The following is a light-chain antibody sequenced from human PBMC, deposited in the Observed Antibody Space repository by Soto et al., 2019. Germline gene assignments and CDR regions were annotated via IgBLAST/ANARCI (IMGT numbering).Light chain of an antibody. CDR1: QSVSSN. V-gene: IGKV3D-15*01. CDR2: GAS. J-gene: IGKJ4*01. CDR3: QQYNNLHCPPT. Sequence: EIVMTQSPATLSVSPGERATLSCRASQSVSSNLAWYQQKPGQAPRLLIYGASTRATGIPARFSGSGAVTEFALNISSPQSEDIAVYYCQQYNNLHCPPTFGGGTKVEIK.